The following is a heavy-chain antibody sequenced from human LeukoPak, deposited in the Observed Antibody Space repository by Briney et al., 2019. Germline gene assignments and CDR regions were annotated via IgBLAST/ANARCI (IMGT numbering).Heavy chain of an antibody. V-gene: IGHV4-31*02. Sequence: SETLSLTCTVSGGSISSGGYYWSWIRQHPRKGLEWIGYIYYSGSTYYNPSLKSRVTISVDTSKNQFSLKLSSVTAADTAVYYCARGSSSGWDTLDYWGQGTLVTVSS. CDR1: GGSISSGGYY. CDR2: IYYSGST. J-gene: IGHJ4*02. CDR3: ARGSSSGWDTLDY. D-gene: IGHD6-19*01.